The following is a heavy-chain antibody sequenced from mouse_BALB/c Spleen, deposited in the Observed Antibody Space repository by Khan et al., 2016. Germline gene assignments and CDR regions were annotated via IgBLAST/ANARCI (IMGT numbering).Heavy chain of an antibody. Sequence: EVQLQESGPGLVKPSQSLSLTCTVTGYSITSDYAWNWIRQFPGNKLEWMGYISYSGSTSYNPSLKSRLSITRDTSKNQFFLQLNSVTTEDTATYYCARGRYGNYVRYFDVWGAGTTVTVSS. V-gene: IGHV3-2*02. CDR1: GYSITSDYA. CDR3: ARGRYGNYVRYFDV. D-gene: IGHD2-10*02. CDR2: ISYSGST. J-gene: IGHJ1*01.